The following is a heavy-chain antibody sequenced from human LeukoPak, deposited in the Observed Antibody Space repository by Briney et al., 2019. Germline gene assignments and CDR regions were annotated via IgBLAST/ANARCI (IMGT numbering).Heavy chain of an antibody. D-gene: IGHD4-17*01. Sequence: NPSETLSLTCIVSDDSISTYYWSWIRQPPGKGLEWIGFIYYSGSTNYNPSLRSRVAISVDTSKNQFSLNLRSVTAADTAVYYCARSNGDWIDPWGQGTLVTVSS. CDR2: IYYSGST. J-gene: IGHJ5*02. CDR1: DDSISTYY. CDR3: ARSNGDWIDP. V-gene: IGHV4-59*08.